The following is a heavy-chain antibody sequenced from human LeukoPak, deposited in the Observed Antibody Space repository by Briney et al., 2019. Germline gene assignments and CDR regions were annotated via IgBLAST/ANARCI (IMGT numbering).Heavy chain of an antibody. CDR2: IIPIFGTA. Sequence: SVKVSCKASGGTFSSYAISSLRQAPGQGLEWMGGIIPIFGTANYAQKFQGRVTITADESTSTAYMELSSLRSEDTAVYYCASMTTVTTWLDYWGQGTLVTVSS. J-gene: IGHJ4*02. D-gene: IGHD4-17*01. CDR3: ASMTTVTTWLDY. CDR1: GGTFSSYA. V-gene: IGHV1-69*01.